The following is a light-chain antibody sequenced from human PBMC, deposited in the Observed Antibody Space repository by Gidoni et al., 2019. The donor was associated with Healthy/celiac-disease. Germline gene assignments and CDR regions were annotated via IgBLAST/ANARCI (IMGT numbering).Light chain of an antibody. CDR3: QQYGSSPLT. CDR2: GAS. V-gene: IGKV3-20*01. CDR1: QSVSSSY. J-gene: IGKJ4*01. Sequence: EIVLTQSPGTLSLSPGERATLSCRASQSVSSSYLAWYQQKPGQAPRPLIYGASSGSGTDFTLTISRLEPEDVAVYYCQQYGSSPLTFGGXTKVEIK.